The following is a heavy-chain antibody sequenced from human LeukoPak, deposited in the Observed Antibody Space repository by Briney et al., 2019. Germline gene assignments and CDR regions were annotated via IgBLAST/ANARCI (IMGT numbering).Heavy chain of an antibody. J-gene: IGHJ6*02. Sequence: ASVKVSCKASGYTISDYFMHWVRQAPGQGLEWMGWINPNTNGINYAQKFQGRVIMTRDTSINTAYMELSSLRSEDTAVYYCARDPAGIAARSYYYYGMDVWGQGTTVTVSS. CDR1: GYTISDYF. D-gene: IGHD6-6*01. CDR2: INPNTNGI. CDR3: ARDPAGIAARSYYYYGMDV. V-gene: IGHV1-2*02.